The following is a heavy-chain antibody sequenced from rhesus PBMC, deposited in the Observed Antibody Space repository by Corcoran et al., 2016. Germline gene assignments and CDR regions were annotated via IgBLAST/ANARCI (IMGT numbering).Heavy chain of an antibody. J-gene: IGHJ6*01. CDR3: ARSQGVAAALDY. CDR1: GGSISVFH. Sequence: QVQLQESGPGLVKPSATLSLTYAVSGGSISVFHWHWIRPPPGTGLAWLGHIGGSSGITYYNPSLNSRVSISTDTSKSHFSLKLRSVTAADTAMYYCARSQGVAAALDYWGQGVVVSVSS. V-gene: IGHV4-165*02. CDR2: IGGSSGIT. D-gene: IGHD6-43*01.